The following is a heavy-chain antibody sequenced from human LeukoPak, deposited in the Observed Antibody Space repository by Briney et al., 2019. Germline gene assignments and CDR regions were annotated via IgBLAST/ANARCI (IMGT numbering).Heavy chain of an antibody. CDR1: GYSFIDYW. CDR3: VVIGGYESY. CDR2: IYPDDSDT. D-gene: IGHD5-12*01. V-gene: IGHV5-51*01. J-gene: IGHJ4*02. Sequence: GESLKISCKGSGYSFIDYWIGWVRQMPGKGLEWMGIIYPDDSDTMYSPSFQGQVTISADKSITTTYLQWSSLKASDTAIYYCVVIGGYESYWGQGTLVTVSS.